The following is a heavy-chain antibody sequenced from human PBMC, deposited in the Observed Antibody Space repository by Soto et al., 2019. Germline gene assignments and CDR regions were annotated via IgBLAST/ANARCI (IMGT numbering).Heavy chain of an antibody. CDR3: ARKFGESLRWFDP. CDR2: ISSSSSYI. D-gene: IGHD3-10*01. J-gene: IGHJ5*02. CDR1: GFTFSSYS. Sequence: GGSLRLSCAASGFTFSSYSMNWVRQAPGKGLEWVSSISSSSSYIYYADSVKGRFTISRDNAKNSLYLQMNSLRSEDTAVYYCARKFGESLRWFDPWGQGTLVTVSS. V-gene: IGHV3-21*01.